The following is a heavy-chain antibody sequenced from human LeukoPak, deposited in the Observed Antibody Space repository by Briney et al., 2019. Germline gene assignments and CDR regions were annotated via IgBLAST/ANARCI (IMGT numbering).Heavy chain of an antibody. J-gene: IGHJ3*02. V-gene: IGHV3-48*01. D-gene: IGHD3-22*01. Sequence: PGGSLRLSCAASGFTFSSYSMNWVRQAPGKGLEWVSYISSSSSTIYYADSVKGRFTISRDNAKNSLYLQMNSLRAEDTAVYYCARAKGSAYYYDSSGYFGLRAFDIWGQGTMVTVSS. CDR3: ARAKGSAYYYDSSGYFGLRAFDI. CDR1: GFTFSSYS. CDR2: ISSSSSTI.